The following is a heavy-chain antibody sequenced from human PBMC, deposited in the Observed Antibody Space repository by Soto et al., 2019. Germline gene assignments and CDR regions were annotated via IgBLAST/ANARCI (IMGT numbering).Heavy chain of an antibody. J-gene: IGHJ4*02. D-gene: IGHD2-15*01. CDR3: XRATXXXXXGSCYGNY. CDR2: IWYDGGNK. Sequence: QVQLVESGGGVVQPGRSLRLSCAASGFTFSNYGMHWVRQAPGKGLEWVAVIWYDGGNKYYADSVKGRFTISRDSSKNTLYLQMNSLXXEXXAXYYCXRATXXXXXGSCYGNYWGQGTLVTVSS. V-gene: IGHV3-33*01. CDR1: GFTFSNYG.